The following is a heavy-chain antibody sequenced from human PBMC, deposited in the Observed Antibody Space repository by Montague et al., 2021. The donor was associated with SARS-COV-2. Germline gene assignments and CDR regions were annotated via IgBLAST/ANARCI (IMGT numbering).Heavy chain of an antibody. CDR2: IDWDDDK. V-gene: IGHV2-70*11. CDR3: ARMTVAGIPFDY. J-gene: IGHJ4*02. CDR1: GFSLSTSGMC. Sequence: VKPTQTLTLTCTFSGFSLSTSGMCVSWIRQPPGKALEWLARIDWDDDKYYSTSLKTRLTTSKDTSKNQVVLTMTNMDPVDTATYYCARMTVAGIPFDYWGQGTLVTVSS. D-gene: IGHD6-19*01.